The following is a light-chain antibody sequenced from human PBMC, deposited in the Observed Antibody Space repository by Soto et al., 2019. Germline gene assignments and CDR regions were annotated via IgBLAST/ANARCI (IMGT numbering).Light chain of an antibody. CDR2: SAS. V-gene: IGKV1-39*01. J-gene: IGKJ1*01. CDR1: QNIDKY. Sequence: DIRMTQSPASLSASVGDRVTVTCRASQNIDKYLHWYQQKPGKAPNLLIFSASILQSGVPSRFIGSGSGTEVTLTISCLQPEDFATYYCQQTYSNSVTFGQGTNVDIK. CDR3: QQTYSNSVT.